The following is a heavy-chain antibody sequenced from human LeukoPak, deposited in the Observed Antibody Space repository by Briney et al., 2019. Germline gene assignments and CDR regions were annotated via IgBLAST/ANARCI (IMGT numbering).Heavy chain of an antibody. CDR2: IYPGDSGT. J-gene: IGHJ4*02. V-gene: IGHV5-51*01. CDR1: GYSLTSYW. CDR3: ARLAYYESSGYHLDY. Sequence: GESLKISCKSSGYSLTSYWIAWVRQMPGKGLEWMGIIYPGDSGTRYSPSFQGQVTFSADKSITTAYLQWSSLKASDTAMYYCARLAYYESSGYHLDYWGQGTLVTVPS. D-gene: IGHD3-22*01.